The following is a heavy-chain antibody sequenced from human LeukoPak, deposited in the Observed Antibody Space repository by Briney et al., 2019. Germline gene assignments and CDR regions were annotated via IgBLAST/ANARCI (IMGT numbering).Heavy chain of an antibody. V-gene: IGHV4-31*03. CDR1: GGSISSGGYY. D-gene: IGHD2-15*01. CDR2: IYYSGST. CDR3: ARRRVVVASTDGASGAFDI. J-gene: IGHJ3*02. Sequence: PSETLFLTCTVSGGSISSGGYYWSWIRQHPGKGLEWIGYIYYSGSTYYNPSLRSRVTISVDTSKNQFSLRLSSVTAADTAVYFCARRRVVVASTDGASGAFDIWGQGTMVTVSS.